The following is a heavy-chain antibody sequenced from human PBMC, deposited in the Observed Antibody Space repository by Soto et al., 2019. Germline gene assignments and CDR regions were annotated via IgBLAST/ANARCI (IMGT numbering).Heavy chain of an antibody. V-gene: IGHV6-1*01. CDR2: TYYRSKWYN. CDR1: GDSVSGNSAA. Sequence: SQTLSLTCVISGDSVSGNSAAWKWSMQSPSRGLEWLGRTYYRSKWYNDYAVSVKSRITINPDTSKNQFSLQLNSVTPEDTAVYYCAVEYSSSSGDYFDYWGQGTLVTVSS. D-gene: IGHD6-6*01. J-gene: IGHJ4*02. CDR3: AVEYSSSSGDYFDY.